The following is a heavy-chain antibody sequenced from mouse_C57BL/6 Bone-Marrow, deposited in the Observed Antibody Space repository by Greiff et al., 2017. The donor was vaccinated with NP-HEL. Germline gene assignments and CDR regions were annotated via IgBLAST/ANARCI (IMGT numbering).Heavy chain of an antibody. D-gene: IGHD2-10*01. CDR3: ARKEASYYDNPGG. V-gene: IGHV1-81*01. Sequence: QVQLQQSGAELARPGASVKLSCKASGYTFTSYGISWVKQRTGPGLEWIGEIYPRSGNTYYNEKFKGKATLTADKSSSTAYMELRSLTSEDAAVDFCARKEASYYDNPGGWGKSTTLT. CDR2: IYPRSGNT. CDR1: GYTFTSYG. J-gene: IGHJ2*01.